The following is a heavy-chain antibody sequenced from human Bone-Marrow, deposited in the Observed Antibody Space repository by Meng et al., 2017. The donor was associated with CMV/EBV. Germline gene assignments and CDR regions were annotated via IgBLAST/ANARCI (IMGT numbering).Heavy chain of an antibody. CDR2: INEDGTEN. CDR3: ARDQPGGYCSGFCYYGMDV. D-gene: IGHD2-15*01. V-gene: IGHV3-7*01. CDR1: GFTFSDYW. Sequence: GESLKISCAASGFTFSDYWMSWVRQAPGKGLEWVANINEDGTENNYADSVKGRFTISRDNAKKSLYLQMNSLRAEDTAVYYCARDQPGGYCSGFCYYGMDVWGQGTTVTVSS. J-gene: IGHJ6*02.